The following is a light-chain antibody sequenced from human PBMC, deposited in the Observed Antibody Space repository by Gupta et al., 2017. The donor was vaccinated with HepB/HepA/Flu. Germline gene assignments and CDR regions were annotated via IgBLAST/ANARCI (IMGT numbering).Light chain of an antibody. CDR1: QHINRS. CDR2: AAS. Sequence: DIQMTQSTDSLSASVGDRVTITCRASQHINRSLNWYQQKLGKAPTFLIYAASSLQVGLPSRFSGSGYGTDFSLTINGLQPEDFATYYCQHSYTYPRTFGQGTRVEI. V-gene: IGKV1-39*01. CDR3: QHSYTYPRT. J-gene: IGKJ1*01.